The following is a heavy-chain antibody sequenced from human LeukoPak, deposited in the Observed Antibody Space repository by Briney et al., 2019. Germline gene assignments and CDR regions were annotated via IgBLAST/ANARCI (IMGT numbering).Heavy chain of an antibody. V-gene: IGHV3-7*01. CDR3: ARVVGAGYFDL. J-gene: IGHJ2*01. CDR2: IKQDGSEK. Sequence: GGSLRLSCAASGFTFSSYWMSWVRQAPGKGLEWVANIKQDGSEKYYVDSVKGRFTISRDNAKNSLYLQMNSLRAEDTAVYYWARVVGAGYFDLWGRGTLVPVSS. D-gene: IGHD1-26*01. CDR1: GFTFSSYW.